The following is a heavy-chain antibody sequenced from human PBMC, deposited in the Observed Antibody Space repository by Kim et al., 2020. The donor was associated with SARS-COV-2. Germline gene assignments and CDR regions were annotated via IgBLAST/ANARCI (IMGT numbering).Heavy chain of an antibody. CDR1: LTKLS. CDR2: FDPEEDEA. V-gene: IGHV1-24*01. Sequence: LTKLSLHWVRQGPGEGLEWLGGFDPEEDEAIDAQKFLGRVIMTGDTSTDTAYLELSGLTSEDTAIYYCATVFSGSYGMDVWGQGTTVTVSS. D-gene: IGHD1-26*01. CDR3: ATVFSGSYGMDV. J-gene: IGHJ6*02.